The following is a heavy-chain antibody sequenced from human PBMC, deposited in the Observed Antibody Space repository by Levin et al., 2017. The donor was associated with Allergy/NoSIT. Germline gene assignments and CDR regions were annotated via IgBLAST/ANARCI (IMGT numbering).Heavy chain of an antibody. CDR3: ATGLYGSGSYLGY. Sequence: SETLSLTCTVSGGSIGSSSYYWGWIRQPPGKGLEWIGNIYYSGTTYYNPSLQSRVTIFVDTSKNQSSLKLSSVTATDAAVYDCATGLYGSGSYLGYWGQGTLVTVSS. V-gene: IGHV4-39*01. CDR2: IYYSGTT. D-gene: IGHD3-10*01. J-gene: IGHJ4*02. CDR1: GGSIGSSSYY.